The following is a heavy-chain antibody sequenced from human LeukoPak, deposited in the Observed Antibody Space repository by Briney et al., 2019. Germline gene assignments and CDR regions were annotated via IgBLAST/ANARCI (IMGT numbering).Heavy chain of an antibody. J-gene: IGHJ4*02. V-gene: IGHV3-30*02. D-gene: IGHD3-9*01. Sequence: GGSLRLSCAASGFTFSGYGMHWVRQAPGKGLEWVAFVRYDSSNKYYADSVKGRFTVSRDNSKNMLYLQMNSLRAEDTAVYYCARGSTYYDILTGYSPFDNWGQGTLVTVSS. CDR3: ARGSTYYDILTGYSPFDN. CDR2: VRYDSSNK. CDR1: GFTFSGYG.